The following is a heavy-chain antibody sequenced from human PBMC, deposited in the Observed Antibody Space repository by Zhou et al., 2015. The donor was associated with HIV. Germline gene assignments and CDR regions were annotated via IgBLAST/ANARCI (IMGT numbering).Heavy chain of an antibody. J-gene: IGHJ5*02. CDR2: IRSKANSYAT. V-gene: IGHV3-73*01. D-gene: IGHD6-13*01. CDR1: GFTFSGSA. CDR3: TRSPAGSSSRGDWFDP. Sequence: EVQLVESGGGLVKPGGSLRLSCAASGFTFSGSAMHWVRQASGKGLEWVGRIRSKANSYATAYAASVKGRFTISRDDSKNTAYLQMNSLKTEDTAVYYCTRSPAGSSSRGDWFDPGAREPWSPSPQ.